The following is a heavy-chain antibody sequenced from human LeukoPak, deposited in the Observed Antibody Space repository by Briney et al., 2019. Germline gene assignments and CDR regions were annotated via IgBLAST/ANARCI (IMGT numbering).Heavy chain of an antibody. CDR1: GYTFTGYY. J-gene: IGHJ4*02. CDR2: INPNSGGT. CDR3: ARGIVVVPAAPPRY. V-gene: IGHV1-2*02. Sequence: ASVKVSCKASGYTFTGYYMHWVRQAPGQGLEWMGWINPNSGGTNYAQKFQGRVTMTRDTSISTAYMELSRLTSDDTAVYYCARGIVVVPAAPPRYWGQGTLVTVSS. D-gene: IGHD2-2*01.